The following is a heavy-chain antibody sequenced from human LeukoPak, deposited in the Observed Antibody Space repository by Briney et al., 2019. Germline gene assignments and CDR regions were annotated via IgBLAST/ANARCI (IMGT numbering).Heavy chain of an antibody. CDR1: GGSFSGYY. V-gene: IGHV4-34*01. Sequence: SETLSLTCAVYGGSFSGYYWSWIRQHPGKGLEWIGEISHSGITNHNPSLKSQVTISADTSKNQFSVKLSSVTAADTAVYYCARRGVYYVSGGYHYYFDYWGQGTLVTVSS. CDR3: ARRGVYYVSGGYHYYFDY. J-gene: IGHJ4*02. CDR2: ISHSGIT. D-gene: IGHD3-22*01.